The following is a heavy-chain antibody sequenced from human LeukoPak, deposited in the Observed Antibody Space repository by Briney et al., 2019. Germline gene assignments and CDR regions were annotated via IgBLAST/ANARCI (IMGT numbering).Heavy chain of an antibody. CDR3: ARETAGDFWTGFDY. CDR2: IYYSGST. D-gene: IGHD3-3*01. V-gene: IGHV4-31*03. CDR1: GGSISSGGYY. Sequence: SETLSLTCTVSGGSISSGGYYWSWIRQHPGKGLEWIGYIYYSGSTYYNPSLKSRVTISVDTSKNQFSLKLSSVTAADTAVYYCARETAGDFWTGFDYWGQGTLVTVSS. J-gene: IGHJ4*02.